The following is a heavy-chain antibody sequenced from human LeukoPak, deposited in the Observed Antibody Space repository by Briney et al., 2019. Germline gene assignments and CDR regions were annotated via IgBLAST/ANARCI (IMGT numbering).Heavy chain of an antibody. CDR1: GGSISSGGYY. V-gene: IGHV4-31*03. D-gene: IGHD4-17*01. Sequence: PPETLSLTCTVSGGSISSGGYYWSWIRQHPGKGLEWIGYIYYSGSTYYNPSLKSRVTISVDTSKNQFSLKLSSVTAADTAVYYCAREGYGDYTFDYWGQGTLVTVSS. CDR2: IYYSGST. J-gene: IGHJ4*02. CDR3: AREGYGDYTFDY.